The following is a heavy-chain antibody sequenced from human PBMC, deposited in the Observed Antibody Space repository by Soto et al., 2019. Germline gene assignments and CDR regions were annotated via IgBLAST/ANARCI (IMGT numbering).Heavy chain of an antibody. CDR3: ARERDIVLVPAYFDY. V-gene: IGHV1-69*13. Sequence: GASVKVSCKASGGTFSSYAISWVRQAPGQGLEWMGGIIPIFGTANYAQKFQGRVTITADESTSTAYMELSSLRSEDTAVYYCARERDIVLVPAYFDYWGQGTLVTVSS. J-gene: IGHJ4*02. D-gene: IGHD2-2*01. CDR2: IIPIFGTA. CDR1: GGTFSSYA.